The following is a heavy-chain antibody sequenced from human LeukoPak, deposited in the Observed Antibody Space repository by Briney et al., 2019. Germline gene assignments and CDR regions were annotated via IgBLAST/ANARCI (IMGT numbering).Heavy chain of an antibody. J-gene: IGHJ5*02. V-gene: IGHV3-7*01. CDR3: AREMEENCSGGSCYSGIWFDP. D-gene: IGHD2-15*01. CDR1: GFTFRSYW. CDR2: IKQDGSEK. Sequence: PGGSLRLSCAASGFTFRSYWMSWVRQAPGKGLEWVANIKQDGSEKYYVDSVKGRFTISRDNAKNSLYLQMNSLRAEDTAVYYCAREMEENCSGGSCYSGIWFDPWGQGTLVTVSS.